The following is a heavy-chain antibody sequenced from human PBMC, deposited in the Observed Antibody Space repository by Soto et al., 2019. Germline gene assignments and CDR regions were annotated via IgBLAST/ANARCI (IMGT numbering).Heavy chain of an antibody. CDR3: ARHVDSTRAYYFDY. Sequence: PSETLSLTCTVSGGSISSYYWSWIRQPPGKGLEWIGYIYYSGTTDYNPSLKSRVTISVDRSKNQFSLNLNSVTAADTAVYYCARHVDSTRAYYFDYWGQGTLVTVSS. J-gene: IGHJ4*02. CDR2: IYYSGTT. CDR1: GGSISSYY. D-gene: IGHD5-18*01. V-gene: IGHV4-59*01.